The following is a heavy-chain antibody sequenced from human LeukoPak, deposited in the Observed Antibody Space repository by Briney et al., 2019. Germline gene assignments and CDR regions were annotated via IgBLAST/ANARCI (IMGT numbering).Heavy chain of an antibody. CDR3: ASPSSRVGYKYVPGAFDI. J-gene: IGHJ3*02. V-gene: IGHV1-46*01. CDR1: GYTFTSYY. Sequence: ASVKVSCKASGYTFTSYYMHWVRQAPGQGLEGMGVINPSGGSTSYAQKFQGRVTMTRDTSTSTVYMELSSLRSEDTAVYYCASPSSRVGYKYVPGAFDIWGQGTMVTVSS. CDR2: INPSGGST. D-gene: IGHD2-2*01.